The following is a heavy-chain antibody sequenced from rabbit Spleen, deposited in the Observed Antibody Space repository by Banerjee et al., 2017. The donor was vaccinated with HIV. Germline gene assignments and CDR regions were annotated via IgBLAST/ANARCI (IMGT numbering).Heavy chain of an antibody. CDR3: VRDQAFMLDL. V-gene: IGHV1S7*01. J-gene: IGHJ6*01. CDR1: RFDFSDYG. CDR2: MDPVFGVS. D-gene: IGHD6-1*01. Sequence: QSVVESGGGLVQPGGSLKLSCKASRFDFSDYGVSWVRQAPGKGLEWIGYMDPVFGVSYYATWVNGRFTISRDNAQNTVFLQLNSLTVADTATYFCVRDQAFMLDLWGPGTLVTVS.